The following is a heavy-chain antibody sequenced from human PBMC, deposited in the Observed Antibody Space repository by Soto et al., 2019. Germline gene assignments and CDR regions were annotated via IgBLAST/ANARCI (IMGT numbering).Heavy chain of an antibody. Sequence: SETLSLTCTVSGGSISSYYWSWIRQPPGKGLEWIRYIYYSGSTTSNPSLKSRVTISVDTSKNQFSLKLSSVPAADTAVYYCARHGVSGWGYFDYWGQGTLVTVSS. D-gene: IGHD3-16*01. J-gene: IGHJ4*02. CDR1: GGSISSYY. CDR2: IYYSGST. V-gene: IGHV4-59*08. CDR3: ARHGVSGWGYFDY.